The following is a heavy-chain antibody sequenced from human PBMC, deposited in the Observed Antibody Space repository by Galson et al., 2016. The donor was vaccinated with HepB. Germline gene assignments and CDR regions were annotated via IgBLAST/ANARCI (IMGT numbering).Heavy chain of an antibody. CDR3: ARARAGGYESYDY. CDR1: GFAFSDYY. CDR2: ISTGGTYT. V-gene: IGHV3-11*05. J-gene: IGHJ4*02. D-gene: IGHD5-12*01. Sequence: SLRLSCAASGFAFSDYYMNWIRQPPGKGLEWVSYISTGGTYTNYADSVNGRFTISRDNAKNSLYLQMDSLRAEDTALYYCARARAGGYESYDYWGQGTLVAVS.